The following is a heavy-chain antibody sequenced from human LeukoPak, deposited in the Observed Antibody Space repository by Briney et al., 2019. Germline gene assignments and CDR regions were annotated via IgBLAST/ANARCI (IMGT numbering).Heavy chain of an antibody. Sequence: ASVKVSCKVSGYTLTELSMHWVRQAPGKGLEWTGGFDPEDGETIYAQKFQGRVTMTEDTSTDTAYMELSGLRSEDTAVYYCATGVYSYGYWRGAFDIWGQGTMVTVSS. J-gene: IGHJ3*02. CDR3: ATGVYSYGYWRGAFDI. CDR2: FDPEDGET. CDR1: GYTLTELS. D-gene: IGHD5-18*01. V-gene: IGHV1-24*01.